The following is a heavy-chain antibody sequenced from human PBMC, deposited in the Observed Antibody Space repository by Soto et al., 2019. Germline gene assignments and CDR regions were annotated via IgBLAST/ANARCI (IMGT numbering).Heavy chain of an antibody. V-gene: IGHV1-69*01. J-gene: IGHJ6*02. Sequence: QVQLVQFGAEVKKPGSSVKVSCKASGGTFSSYAISWVRQAPGQGLEWMGGIIPIFGTANYAQKFQGRVTITADESTSTAYMELSSLRSEDTAVYYCARAGYYDSSGYYWDYYYGMDVWGQGTTVTVSS. CDR1: GGTFSSYA. D-gene: IGHD3-22*01. CDR2: IIPIFGTA. CDR3: ARAGYYDSSGYYWDYYYGMDV.